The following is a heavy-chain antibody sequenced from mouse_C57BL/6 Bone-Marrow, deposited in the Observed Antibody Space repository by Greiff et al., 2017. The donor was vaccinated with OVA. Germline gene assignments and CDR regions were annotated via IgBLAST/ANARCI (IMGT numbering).Heavy chain of an antibody. CDR3: ARSLPYDLYYAMDY. Sequence: VQLQQPGAELVRPGTSVKLSCKASGYTFTSYWMHWVKQRPGQGLEWIGVIDPSDSYTNYNQKFKGKATLTVDTSSSTAYMQLSSLTSEDSAVYYCARSLPYDLYYAMDYWGQGTSVTVSS. CDR1: GYTFTSYW. D-gene: IGHD2-12*01. V-gene: IGHV1-59*01. CDR2: IDPSDSYT. J-gene: IGHJ4*01.